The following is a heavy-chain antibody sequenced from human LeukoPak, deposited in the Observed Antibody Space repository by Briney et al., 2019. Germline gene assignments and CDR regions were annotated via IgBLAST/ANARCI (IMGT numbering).Heavy chain of an antibody. Sequence: TSETLSLTCTVSGGSIGSYYWNWIRQPPGKGLEWIGYIYYSGSTNYNPSLKSRVTISVDTSKNQFSLKLSSVTAADTAVYYCARGVGMTTENWFDPWGQGTLVTVSS. D-gene: IGHD4-17*01. V-gene: IGHV4-59*01. CDR3: ARGVGMTTENWFDP. J-gene: IGHJ5*02. CDR2: IYYSGST. CDR1: GGSIGSYY.